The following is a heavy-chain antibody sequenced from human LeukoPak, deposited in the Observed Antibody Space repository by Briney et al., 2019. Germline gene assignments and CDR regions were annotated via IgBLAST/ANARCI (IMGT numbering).Heavy chain of an antibody. V-gene: IGHV1-46*01. Sequence: ASVKVSCKASGYTFTSYYMHWVRQAPGQGLEWMGIINPSGGSTSYAQKFQGRVTITRDTSTSTVYMELSSLRSEDTAVYYCARHTRVRGVERAFDIWGQGTMVTVSS. J-gene: IGHJ3*02. CDR2: INPSGGST. CDR3: ARHTRVRGVERAFDI. CDR1: GYTFTSYY. D-gene: IGHD3-10*01.